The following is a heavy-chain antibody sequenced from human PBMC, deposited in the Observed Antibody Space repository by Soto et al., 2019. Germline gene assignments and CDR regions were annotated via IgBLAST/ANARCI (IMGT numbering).Heavy chain of an antibody. V-gene: IGHV3-23*01. J-gene: IGHJ4*02. CDR1: GFTFNHYV. CDR2: IIANGGT. Sequence: GGSLRLSXAASGFTFNHYVMSWVRQAPGKGLEWVSIIIANGGTFYADSVKGRFTISRGNSKNTVYLQMSSLRVEDTAIYYCAKDYTVAADPSSVILFDYWGQGALVTVSS. CDR3: AKDYTVAADPSSVILFDY. D-gene: IGHD2-15*01.